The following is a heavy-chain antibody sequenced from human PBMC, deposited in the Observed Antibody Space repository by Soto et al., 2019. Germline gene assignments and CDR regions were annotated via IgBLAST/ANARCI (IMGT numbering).Heavy chain of an antibody. Sequence: QVQLVQSGAEVKKPGASVKVSCKASGYTFSSYAVQWVRQAPGQSLEWIGWIHAGNGDTKYSQKFHGRVTLTRDTSANTAYMDLSSLRSEDTALYYCARVPRYTSDIVEAPAVMFDDWFVPWGQGTLVTVSS. CDR1: GYTFSSYA. D-gene: IGHD2-2*01. CDR2: IHAGNGDT. J-gene: IGHJ5*02. CDR3: ARVPRYTSDIVEAPAVMFDDWFVP. V-gene: IGHV1-3*01.